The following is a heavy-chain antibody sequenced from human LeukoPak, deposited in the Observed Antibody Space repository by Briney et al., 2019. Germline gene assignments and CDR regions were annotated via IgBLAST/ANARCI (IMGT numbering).Heavy chain of an antibody. D-gene: IGHD3-22*01. Sequence: SETLSLTCTVSGGSISSSSYYWGWIRQPPGKGLEWIGSIYYSGSTNYNPSLKSRVTISVDTSKNQFSLKLSSVTAADTAVYYCVREAGILVPPEYYYYMDVWGKGTTVTVS. J-gene: IGHJ6*03. CDR2: IYYSGST. V-gene: IGHV4-39*07. CDR1: GGSISSSSYY. CDR3: VREAGILVPPEYYYYMDV.